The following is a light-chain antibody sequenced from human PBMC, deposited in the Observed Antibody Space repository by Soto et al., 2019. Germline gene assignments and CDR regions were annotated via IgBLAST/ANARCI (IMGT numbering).Light chain of an antibody. CDR1: QSLGRY. CDR2: GAS. CDR3: QQYGSSGT. V-gene: IGKV3-20*01. Sequence: PGESATLSCRASQSLGRYLAWHQQKPGQAPRLLIYGASNRATGIPDRFSGSGSGTDFTLTISRLEPEDFAVYYCQQYGSSGTFGQGTKVDIK. J-gene: IGKJ1*01.